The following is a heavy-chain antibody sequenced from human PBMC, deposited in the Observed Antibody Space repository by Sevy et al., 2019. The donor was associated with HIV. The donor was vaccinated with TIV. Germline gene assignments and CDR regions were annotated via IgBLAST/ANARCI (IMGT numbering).Heavy chain of an antibody. D-gene: IGHD3-9*01. CDR2: IYHTGIT. CDR1: GGSISNYY. Sequence: SETLSLTCTVSGGSISNYYWSWIRQPPGKGLEWIGYIYHTGITKNNPSLKSRVTLSVDTSKNQFSLKLSSVTAADTAVYYCAREHPYYDILAGYSYGMDVWGQGTTVTVSS. CDR3: AREHPYYDILAGYSYGMDV. V-gene: IGHV4-59*01. J-gene: IGHJ6*02.